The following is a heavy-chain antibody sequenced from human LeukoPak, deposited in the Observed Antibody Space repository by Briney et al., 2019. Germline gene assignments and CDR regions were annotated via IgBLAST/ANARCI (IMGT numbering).Heavy chain of an antibody. CDR1: GFTFSSYP. Sequence: GGSLRLSCAASGFTFSSYPMIGFRQAPGRGLEGASPISGRGGSTPYADPGRGGFTISRDNSKNRRYGQMNSLRAEDTAVYHCATKGPGWTMVRGRYFDYWGQGALVTVSS. J-gene: IGHJ4*02. V-gene: IGHV3-23*01. CDR3: ATKGPGWTMVRGRYFDY. D-gene: IGHD3-10*01. CDR2: ISGRGGST.